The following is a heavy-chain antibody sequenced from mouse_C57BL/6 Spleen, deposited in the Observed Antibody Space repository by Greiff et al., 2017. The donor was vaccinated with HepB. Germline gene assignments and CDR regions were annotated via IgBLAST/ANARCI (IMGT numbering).Heavy chain of an antibody. CDR3: ARGSGGFAY. Sequence: QVHVKQPGAELVKPGASVRMSCKASGYTFTSYWITWVKQRPGQGLEWIGDIYPGSGSTNYNEKFKSKATLTVDTSSSTAYMQLSSLTSEDSAVYYCARGSGGFAYWGQGTLVTVSA. J-gene: IGHJ3*01. CDR1: GYTFTSYW. CDR2: IYPGSGST. V-gene: IGHV1-55*01.